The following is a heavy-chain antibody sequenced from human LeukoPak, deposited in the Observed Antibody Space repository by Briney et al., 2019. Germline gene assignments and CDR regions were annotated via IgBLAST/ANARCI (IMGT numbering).Heavy chain of an antibody. CDR1: GYTLTGYY. V-gene: IGHV1-2*02. J-gene: IGHJ4*02. CDR3: ARWGRGYCTNGVCSKYYFDY. D-gene: IGHD2-8*01. Sequence: ASVKVSCKASGYTLTGYYMHWVRQAPGQGLEWMGWINPNSGGTNYAQKFQGRVTMNRDTSISTAYMELRRLRSDDTAVYYCARWGRGYCTNGVCSKYYFDYWGQGTLVTVSS. CDR2: INPNSGGT.